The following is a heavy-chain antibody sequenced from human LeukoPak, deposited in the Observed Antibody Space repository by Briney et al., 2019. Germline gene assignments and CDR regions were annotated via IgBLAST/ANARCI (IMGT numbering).Heavy chain of an antibody. CDR1: GGTFNHFG. J-gene: IGHJ4*02. D-gene: IGHD6-13*01. Sequence: SVKVSCKASGGTFNHFGINWVRQAPGQGLEWMGRIIPILDLTKYAPKIQDRVTITADKSTSTAYMELNSLRSEDTAVYFCARVPHVSIAAAGTNLDDYWGQGTLVTVSS. V-gene: IGHV1-69*04. CDR3: ARVPHVSIAAAGTNLDDY. CDR2: IIPILDLT.